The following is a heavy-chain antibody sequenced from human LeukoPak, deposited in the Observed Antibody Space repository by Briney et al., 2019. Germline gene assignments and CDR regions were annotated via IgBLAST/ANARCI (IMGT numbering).Heavy chain of an antibody. Sequence: GGSLRLSCAASEFTFTGYWMHWVRQAPGKGLVWVSRINSDADKTGYAEAVKGRFTISRDNAKKTLYLEKNSLRVEDTAVYYCAREYYGILTGYYLDVWGKATAVTVSS. J-gene: IGHJ6*03. CDR2: INSDADKT. CDR1: EFTFTGYW. V-gene: IGHV3-74*01. CDR3: AREYYGILTGYYLDV. D-gene: IGHD3-9*01.